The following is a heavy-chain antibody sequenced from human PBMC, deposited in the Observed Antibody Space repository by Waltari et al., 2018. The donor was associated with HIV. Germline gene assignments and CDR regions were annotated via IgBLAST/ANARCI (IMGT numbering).Heavy chain of an antibody. Sequence: QVQLVQSGAAVKKTAVSVKVYCNASGYNFNRYAISWVRQGPGQGLEWMGWISAYNGNTNYAQKLQGRVTITTDTSTSLAYMELRSLRSDDTAVYYCARDRDTAMGRVVDYWGQGTLVTVSS. D-gene: IGHD5-18*01. CDR1: GYNFNRYA. CDR3: ARDRDTAMGRVVDY. V-gene: IGHV1-18*01. J-gene: IGHJ4*02. CDR2: ISAYNGNT.